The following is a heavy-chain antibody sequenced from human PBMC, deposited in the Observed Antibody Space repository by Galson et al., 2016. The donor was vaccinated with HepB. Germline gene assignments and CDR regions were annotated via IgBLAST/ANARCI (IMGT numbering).Heavy chain of an antibody. CDR3: AKDIDLLSTVIDY. J-gene: IGHJ4*02. D-gene: IGHD4-17*01. CDR2: ISYDGRNK. CDR1: GFNFKTYG. Sequence: SLRLSCAASGFNFKTYGMHWVRQAPGKGLEWVAAISYDGRNKYYGDSVKGRFTISRDNSKNTQYLQMNSLRAEDTAVYYCAKDIDLLSTVIDYWGQGTLVTVSS. V-gene: IGHV3-30*18.